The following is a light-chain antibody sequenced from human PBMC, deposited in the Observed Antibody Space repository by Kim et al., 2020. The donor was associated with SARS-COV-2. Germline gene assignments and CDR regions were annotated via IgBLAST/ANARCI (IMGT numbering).Light chain of an antibody. CDR2: GAS. J-gene: IGKJ5*01. CDR1: QSLSRGD. V-gene: IGKV3-20*01. CDR3: QQYGSSPLIS. Sequence: IVLTQSPGTLSLSPGERATLSCRASQSLSRGDLAWYQQIPGQVPRLLIYGASRRATGIADRFSGSGSGTDYSLTISRLEPEDFAVYFCQQYGSSPLISFGQGTRLEIK.